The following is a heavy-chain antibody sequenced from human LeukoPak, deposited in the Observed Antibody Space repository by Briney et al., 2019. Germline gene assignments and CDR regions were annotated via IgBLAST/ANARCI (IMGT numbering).Heavy chain of an antibody. D-gene: IGHD4-11*01. CDR2: IRPDGSEQ. CDR1: GFTFTNFW. J-gene: IGHJ4*02. V-gene: IGHV3-7*01. CDR3: AGRDSARNPWAY. Sequence: GGSLRLSCAASGFTFTNFWMNWIRRAPGRGLEWVANIRPDGSEQFYVDSVKGRFTISRDNAKNSVFLQMNSLRADDTAVYYCAGRDSARNPWAYWGQGTLVTVST.